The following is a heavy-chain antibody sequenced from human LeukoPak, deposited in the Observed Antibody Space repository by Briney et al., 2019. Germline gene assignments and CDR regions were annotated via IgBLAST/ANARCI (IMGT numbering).Heavy chain of an antibody. Sequence: GGSLRLSCAASGFTFSSYWMSWVRQAPGKGLEWVANIKRDGSEKYYVDSVKGRFTISRDNAKNSLYLQMNSLRAEGTAVYYCATDFDDYYDRNPNDAFDIWGQGTMVTVSS. V-gene: IGHV3-7*01. CDR3: ATDFDDYYDRNPNDAFDI. CDR1: GFTFSSYW. D-gene: IGHD3-22*01. CDR2: IKRDGSEK. J-gene: IGHJ3*02.